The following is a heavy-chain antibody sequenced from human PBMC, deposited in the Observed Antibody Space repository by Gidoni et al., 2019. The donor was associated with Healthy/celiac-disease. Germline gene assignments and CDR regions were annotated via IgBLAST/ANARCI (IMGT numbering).Heavy chain of an antibody. V-gene: IGHV1-46*01. J-gene: IGHJ6*02. CDR1: GYTFTSYY. Sequence: QVQLVQSGAEVKKPGASVKVSCKASGYTFTSYYMHWGRQAPGQGLEWMGIINPSGGSTSYAQKFQGRVTMTRDTSTSTVYMELSSLRSEDTAVYYCAREASRRTYYYYGMDVWGQGTTVTVSS. CDR3: AREASRRTYYYYGMDV. CDR2: INPSGGST.